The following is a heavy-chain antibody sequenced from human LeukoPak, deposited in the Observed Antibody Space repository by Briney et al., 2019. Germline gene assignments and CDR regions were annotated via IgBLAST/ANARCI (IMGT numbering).Heavy chain of an antibody. CDR3: ARGPRGDIVVVPAAIRNYYYHGMDV. J-gene: IGHJ6*02. V-gene: IGHV4-34*01. D-gene: IGHD2-2*02. Sequence: SETLSLTCAVYGGSFSGYYWSWIRQPPGKGLEWIGEINHSESTNYNPSLKSRVTISVDTSKNQFSLKLSSVTAADTAVYYCARGPRGDIVVVPAAIRNYYYHGMDVWGQGTTVTVSS. CDR2: INHSEST. CDR1: GGSFSGYY.